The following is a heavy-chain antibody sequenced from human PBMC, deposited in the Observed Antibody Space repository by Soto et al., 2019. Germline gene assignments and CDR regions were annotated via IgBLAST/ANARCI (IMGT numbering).Heavy chain of an antibody. J-gene: IGHJ4*02. V-gene: IGHV3-21*01. CDR2: ISSSSSYI. D-gene: IGHD3-10*01. Sequence: GGSLRLSCAASGFTFRSYSMNWVRQAPGKGLEWVSSISSSSSYIYYADSVKGRFTISRDNAKNSLYLQMNSLRAEDTAVYYCARAGYGSGSYYFDYWGQGTLVTVSS. CDR1: GFTFRSYS. CDR3: ARAGYGSGSYYFDY.